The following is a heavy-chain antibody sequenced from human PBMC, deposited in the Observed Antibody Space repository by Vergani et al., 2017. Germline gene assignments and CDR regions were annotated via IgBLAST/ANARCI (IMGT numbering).Heavy chain of an antibody. V-gene: IGHV4-61*02. D-gene: IGHD3-16*02. J-gene: IGHJ6*03. CDR2: TSTDGST. Sequence: QVQLQESGPGLVKPSQTLSLTCSVSGGAVNSGSNFWTWIRQPAGKGQEWIGRTSTDGSTNYNPSLKSRVTVSVDTSKTQISLRLTSVTAEDTAVDDCARETVVTSWDGYRFHYMNVWGRGATVTVSS. CDR3: ARETVVTSWDGYRFHYMNV. CDR1: GGAVNSGSNF.